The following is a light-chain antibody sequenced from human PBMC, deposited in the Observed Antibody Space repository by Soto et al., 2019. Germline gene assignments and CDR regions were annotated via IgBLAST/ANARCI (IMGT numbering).Light chain of an antibody. J-gene: IGKJ4*01. CDR1: QSVSSY. CDR2: DAS. Sequence: EIVLTQSPATLSLSPGERATLSCRASQSVSSYLAWYQQKPGQAPRLLIYDASNRATGIPARFSGSGSGADIKITIRRLEHEELGVDACEQRSNWLLTFGGGTKLEIK. V-gene: IGKV3-11*01. CDR3: EQRSNWLLT.